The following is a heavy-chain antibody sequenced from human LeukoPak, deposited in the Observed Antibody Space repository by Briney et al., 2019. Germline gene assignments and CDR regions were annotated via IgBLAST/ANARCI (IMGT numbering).Heavy chain of an antibody. J-gene: IGHJ5*02. CDR3: ARAYNWFDP. CDR2: INHSGST. Sequence: SETLSLTCAVYGGSFSGYYWSWIRQPPGKGLEWVGEINHSGSTNYNPSLKSRVTISVDTSKNQFSLKLSSVTAADTAVYYCARAYNWFDPWGQGTLVTVSS. CDR1: GGSFSGYY. V-gene: IGHV4-34*01.